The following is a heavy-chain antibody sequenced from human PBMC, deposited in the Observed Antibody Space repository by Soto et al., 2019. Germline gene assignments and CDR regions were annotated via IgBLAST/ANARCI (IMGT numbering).Heavy chain of an antibody. V-gene: IGHV4-4*07. D-gene: IGHD3-10*01. J-gene: IGHJ4*02. CDR3: ARDIGSYAYGEGY. CDR1: GCSINSYW. Sequence: SETLSLTCSDSGCSINSYWWSWIRQPAGKGLEWIGRVYSSGTTDYNPSLNSRATLSVETSKNQFSLKLSSVTAADTAVYYCARDIGSYAYGEGYWGQGMQVTVSS. CDR2: VYSSGTT.